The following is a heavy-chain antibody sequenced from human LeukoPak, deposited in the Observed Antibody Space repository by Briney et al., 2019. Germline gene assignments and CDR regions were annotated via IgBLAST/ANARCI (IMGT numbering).Heavy chain of an antibody. CDR2: IYPGDSDT. J-gene: IGHJ3*02. Sequence: PGESLKISCQGSGYRFSSYWIAWVRQMPGKGLEWMGIIYPGDSDTRHSPSFQGQVTISADKSVSTAYLQWSSLKASDTAMYYCARDDAFDIWGQGTMVTVSS. V-gene: IGHV5-51*01. CDR1: GYRFSSYW. CDR3: ARDDAFDI.